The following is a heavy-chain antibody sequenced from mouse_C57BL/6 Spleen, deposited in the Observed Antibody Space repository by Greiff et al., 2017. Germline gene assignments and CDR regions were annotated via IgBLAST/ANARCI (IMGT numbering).Heavy chain of an antibody. CDR3: ARSADGYPYAMDY. CDR1: GYTFTSYW. CDR2: INPSSGYT. Sequence: VQLQQSGAELAKPGASVKLSCKASGYTFTSYWMHWVKQRPGQGLEWIGYINPSSGYTKYNQKFKDKATLTADKSSSTAYMQLSSLTYEDSAVYYCARSADGYPYAMDYWGQGTSVTVSS. V-gene: IGHV1-7*01. D-gene: IGHD2-3*01. J-gene: IGHJ4*01.